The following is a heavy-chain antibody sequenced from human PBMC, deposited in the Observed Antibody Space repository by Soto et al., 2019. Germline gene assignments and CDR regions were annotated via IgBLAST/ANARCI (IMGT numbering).Heavy chain of an antibody. CDR2: IYPGDSDI. Sequence: GESLKISCKGSGYSFISYWIGWVRQMPGKGLEWMGIIYPGDSDIRYSPSFQGQVTISADKSINTAYLQWSSLKAADTAMYYCARSRWRGTFDAYDVRGQGTMVTVSS. J-gene: IGHJ3*01. V-gene: IGHV5-51*01. D-gene: IGHD1-26*01. CDR1: GYSFISYW. CDR3: ARSRWRGTFDAYDV.